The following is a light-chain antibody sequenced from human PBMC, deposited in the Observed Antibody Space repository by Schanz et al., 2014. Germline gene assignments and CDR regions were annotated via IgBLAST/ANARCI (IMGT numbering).Light chain of an antibody. J-gene: IGKJ4*01. CDR3: QQRSNWPLT. Sequence: EIVLTQSPGTLSLSPGERATLSCRASQSVDSDYLAWYQHKPGQAPRLLIYGASSRATGTPGRFDGGGSGTDFTLTISSLEPEDFAVYYCQQRSNWPLTFGGGTKVEIK. CDR2: GAS. V-gene: IGKV3D-20*02. CDR1: QSVDSDY.